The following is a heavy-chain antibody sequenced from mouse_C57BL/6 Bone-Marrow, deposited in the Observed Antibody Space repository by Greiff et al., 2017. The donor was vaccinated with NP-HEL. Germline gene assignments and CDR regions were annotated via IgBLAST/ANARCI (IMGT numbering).Heavy chain of an antibody. V-gene: IGHV1-55*01. J-gene: IGHJ2*01. CDR2: IYPGSGST. Sequence: QVQLKQPGAELVKPGASVKMSCKASGYTFTSYWITWVKQRPGQGLEWIGDIYPGSGSTNYNEKFKSKATLTVDTSSSTAYMQLSSLTSEDSAVYYCARWSLFTTVGWGQGTTLTVSS. D-gene: IGHD1-1*01. CDR1: GYTFTSYW. CDR3: ARWSLFTTVG.